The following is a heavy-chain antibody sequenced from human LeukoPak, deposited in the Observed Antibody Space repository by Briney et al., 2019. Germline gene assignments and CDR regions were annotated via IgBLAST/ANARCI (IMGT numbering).Heavy chain of an antibody. J-gene: IGHJ4*02. Sequence: PGGSLRLSCAASGDPFTNYAITGARQAPGEGLEWVSGISISGGSTDYADSVKGRFTISRDNSKNTLYLQMNSLRAEDTAVYYCAKVPAGNKVEYWGQGTLVTVSS. V-gene: IGHV3-23*01. CDR1: GDPFTNYA. D-gene: IGHD6-19*01. CDR2: ISISGGST. CDR3: AKVPAGNKVEY.